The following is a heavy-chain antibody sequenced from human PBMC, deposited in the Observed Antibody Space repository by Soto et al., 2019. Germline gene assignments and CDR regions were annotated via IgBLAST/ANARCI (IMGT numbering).Heavy chain of an antibody. Sequence: PSETLSLTCAVSVGSISSGGYSWSWIRQPPGKGLEWIGYIYHSGSTYYNPSLKSRVTISVDRSKNQFSLKLSSVTAADTAVYYCARKVCSDDAFDIWGQWTMVTVSS. CDR3: ARKVCSDDAFDI. CDR1: VGSISSGGYS. D-gene: IGHD3-10*02. J-gene: IGHJ3*02. CDR2: IYHSGST. V-gene: IGHV4-30-2*01.